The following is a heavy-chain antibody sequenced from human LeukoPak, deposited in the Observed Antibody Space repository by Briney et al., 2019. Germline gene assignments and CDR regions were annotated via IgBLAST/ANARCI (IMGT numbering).Heavy chain of an antibody. V-gene: IGHV3-73*01. Sequence: PGGSLRLSCAASGFTFSGSAMHWVRQASGKGLEWVGRIRSKANSYATAYAASVKGRFTISRDDSKNTAYLQMNSLKTEDTAVYYCTRRREYYDILTGSPWGMDVWGQGTTVTVSS. CDR2: IRSKANSYAT. CDR3: TRRREYYDILTGSPWGMDV. J-gene: IGHJ6*02. D-gene: IGHD3-9*01. CDR1: GFTFSGSA.